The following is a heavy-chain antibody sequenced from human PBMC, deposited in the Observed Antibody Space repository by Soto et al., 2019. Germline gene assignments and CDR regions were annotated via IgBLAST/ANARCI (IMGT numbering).Heavy chain of an antibody. V-gene: IGHV3-74*01. CDR3: ARGVPDHYGSDS. J-gene: IGHJ4*02. CDR1: GFTFNRYW. Sequence: EEQLVESGGNLVQPGGSLRLSCAASGFTFNRYWMHWVRQTPERGLMWVSRINGDASRTNYADSVKGRFTISRDNAKNTVYLQMDSLRVEDTAVYYWARGVPDHYGSDSWGRGTLVTVSS. CDR2: INGDASRT. D-gene: IGHD4-17*01.